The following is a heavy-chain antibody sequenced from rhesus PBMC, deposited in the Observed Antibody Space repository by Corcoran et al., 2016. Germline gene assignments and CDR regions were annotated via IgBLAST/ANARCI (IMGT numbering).Heavy chain of an antibody. V-gene: IGHV7-114*01. CDR1: GYTFTSYG. J-gene: IGHJ4*01. Sequence: QVQLVQSGAEVKQPGASVKVSCKASGYTFTSYGMNWVRQAHGQRLEWMGWINTDTENPTYSQGFKERFTFSMDTSISTAYLQISSLKAEDTAVYYCARRHSGSYYFPTEYFDYWGQGVLVTVSS. CDR2: INTDTENP. CDR3: ARRHSGSYYFPTEYFDY. D-gene: IGHD3-16*01.